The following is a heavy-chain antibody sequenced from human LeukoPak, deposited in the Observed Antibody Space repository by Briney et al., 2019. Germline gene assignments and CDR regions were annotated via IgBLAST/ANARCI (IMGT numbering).Heavy chain of an antibody. Sequence: SETLSLTCTVSGGSISSYYWSWIRQPPGKGLEWVGYIYYSGSTNYNPSLKSRVTISVDTSKNQFSLKLSSVTAADTAVYYCASQAVTTTGVDYWGQGTLVIVSS. J-gene: IGHJ4*02. V-gene: IGHV4-59*08. D-gene: IGHD4-17*01. CDR3: ASQAVTTTGVDY. CDR2: IYYSGST. CDR1: GGSISSYY.